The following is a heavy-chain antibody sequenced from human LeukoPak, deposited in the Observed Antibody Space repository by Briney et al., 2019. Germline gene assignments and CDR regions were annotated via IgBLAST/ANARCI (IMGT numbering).Heavy chain of an antibody. V-gene: IGHV1-46*04. CDR2: INPVGGST. J-gene: IGHJ4*02. D-gene: IGHD6-6*01. CDR3: ARVYSSSSPTDY. Sequence: ASVKVSCKASGYTFTIYYIPWVRQAPGQGLEWMGLINPVGGSTSYAQKLQGRVSMTRDTSTNTVYMELSGLRSEDTAVYYCARVYSSSSPTDYWGQGTLVAVSS. CDR1: GYTFTIYY.